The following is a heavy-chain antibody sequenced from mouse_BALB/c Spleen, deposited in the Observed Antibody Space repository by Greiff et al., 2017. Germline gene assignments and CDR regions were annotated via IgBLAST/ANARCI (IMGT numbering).Heavy chain of an antibody. CDR1: GYTFTSYW. J-gene: IGHJ4*01. D-gene: IGHD2-3*01. V-gene: IGHV14-4*02. CDR2: IDPENGDT. CDR3: NVGYDGYYDSMDY. Sequence: EVQLQQSGAELAKPGASVKMSCKASGYTFTSYWMHWVKQRPEQGLEWIGWIDPENGDTEYAPKFQGKATMTADTSSNTAYLQLSSLTSEDTAVYYCNVGYDGYYDSMDYWGQGTSVTVSS.